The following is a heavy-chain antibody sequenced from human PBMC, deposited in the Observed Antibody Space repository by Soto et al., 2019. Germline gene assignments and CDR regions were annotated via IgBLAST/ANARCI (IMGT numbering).Heavy chain of an antibody. J-gene: IGHJ4*02. Sequence: QVQLQESGPGLVKPSQTLSLTCTVSGGSISSGGYYWSWIRQHPGKGLEWIGYIYYSGSTYYNPSLKIRVTMSVYTSKTQFSLKLSSVTAAATAVYFCAREQTYYDSSGYYRLLDYWGQGTLVTVSS. V-gene: IGHV4-31*03. CDR2: IYYSGST. D-gene: IGHD3-22*01. CDR3: AREQTYYDSSGYYRLLDY. CDR1: GGSISSGGYY.